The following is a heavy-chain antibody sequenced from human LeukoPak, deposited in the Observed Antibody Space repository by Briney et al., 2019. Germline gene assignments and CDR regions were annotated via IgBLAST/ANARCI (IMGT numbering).Heavy chain of an antibody. CDR3: ARVGVLTGYSFDY. D-gene: IGHD3-9*01. Sequence: PSETLSLTCAVYGGSFSGYYWSWIRQPPGKGLEWIGEINHSGSTNYNPSLKSRVTISVDTSKNQFSLKLSSVTAADTAVYYCARVGVLTGYSFDYWGQGTLVTVSS. V-gene: IGHV4-34*01. CDR1: GGSFSGYY. J-gene: IGHJ4*02. CDR2: INHSGST.